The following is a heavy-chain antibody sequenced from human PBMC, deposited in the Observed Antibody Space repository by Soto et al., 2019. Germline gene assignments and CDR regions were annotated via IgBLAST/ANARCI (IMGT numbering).Heavy chain of an antibody. CDR2: IYHSGRT. Sequence: QVQLQESGPGLVKPSGTLSLTCSVSGDSITNDRWWSWVRQSPGKGLEWIGEIYHSGRTNYNPSLKIRVIISVDKSKNNFSLTLSSVTAADTAVYYCTANGYYSLDYWGQGSLVTVSS. D-gene: IGHD5-12*01. CDR1: GDSITNDRW. J-gene: IGHJ4*02. CDR3: TANGYYSLDY. V-gene: IGHV4-4*02.